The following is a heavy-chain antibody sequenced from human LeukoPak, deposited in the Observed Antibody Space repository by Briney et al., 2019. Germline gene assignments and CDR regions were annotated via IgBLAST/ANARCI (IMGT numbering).Heavy chain of an antibody. D-gene: IGHD3-10*01. CDR2: ISAGGHTT. CDR1: GFTFSSYA. Sequence: GGSLRLSCAASGFTFSSYAMSWVRQAPGKGLEWVSVISAGGHTTDYAASVKGRFTISSDNSQNILYLQMNSLRVDDTAVYFCAKDLRGGPMRYFDYWGQGALVTVSA. J-gene: IGHJ4*02. CDR3: AKDLRGGPMRYFDY. V-gene: IGHV3-23*01.